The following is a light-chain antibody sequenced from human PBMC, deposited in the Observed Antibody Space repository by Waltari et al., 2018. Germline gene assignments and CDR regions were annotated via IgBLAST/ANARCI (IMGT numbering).Light chain of an antibody. V-gene: IGLV2-14*03. CDR3: SSYTTSRTWV. CDR1: SSDVGAYKY. Sequence: QSALTQPASVSGSPGQSITISCLGSSSDVGAYKYVSWFQQHPGNAPKLIIYDASTRPSGNSDRFSGSKSGNTSSLTISGLQAEDEADYYCSSYTTSRTWVFGGGTKLTVL. CDR2: DAS. J-gene: IGLJ3*02.